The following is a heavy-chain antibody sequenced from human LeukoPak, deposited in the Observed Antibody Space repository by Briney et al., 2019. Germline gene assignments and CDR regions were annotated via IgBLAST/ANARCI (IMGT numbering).Heavy chain of an antibody. J-gene: IGHJ6*04. V-gene: IGHV3-74*01. Sequence: TGGSLRLSCAASGFSFSVYWMQWVRQAPGKGPVWVSRIKTDGSITDYADFVKGRFTISRDNATNTLYLQMNSLRAEDTAVYYCAELGITMIGGVWGKGTTVTVSS. CDR2: IKTDGSIT. D-gene: IGHD3-10*02. CDR1: GFSFSVYW. CDR3: AELGITMIGGV.